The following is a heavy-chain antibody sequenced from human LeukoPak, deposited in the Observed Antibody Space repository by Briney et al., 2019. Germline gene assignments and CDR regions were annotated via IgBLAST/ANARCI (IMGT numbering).Heavy chain of an antibody. D-gene: IGHD3-10*01. V-gene: IGHV3-23*01. CDR3: AKVGGSGSYQNTPFDY. J-gene: IGHJ4*02. CDR1: GLTFSNYA. Sequence: PGGSLRLSCAASGLTFSNYAMNWVRQASGKGLEWVSGITDSGRKTYYADSVKGRFSISRDNSKNTVYLQMNSLRAEDTAVYYCAKVGGSGSYQNTPFDYWGQGTLVTVSS. CDR2: ITDSGRKT.